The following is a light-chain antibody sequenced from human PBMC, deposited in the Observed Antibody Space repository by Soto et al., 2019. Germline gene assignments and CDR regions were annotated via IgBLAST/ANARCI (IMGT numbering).Light chain of an antibody. V-gene: IGLV2-14*01. CDR1: GSDVGGYNY. CDR3: SSYTSSSTLV. CDR2: EVS. Sequence: QSALTQPASVSGSPGQSITISCTGSGSDVGGYNYVSWYQQHPGKAPKLLSYEVSNRPAGVSDRFSGSKSANTASLTSSGLQAEDAADYYCSSYTSSSTLVFGGGTQLTVL. J-gene: IGLJ3*02.